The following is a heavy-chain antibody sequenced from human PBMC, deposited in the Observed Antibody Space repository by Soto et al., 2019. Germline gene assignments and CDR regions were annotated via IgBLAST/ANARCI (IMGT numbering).Heavy chain of an antibody. D-gene: IGHD6-19*01. CDR2: IWYDGSNK. CDR1: GFTFSSYG. V-gene: IGHV3-33*01. J-gene: IGHJ4*02. CDR3: ASSARRHYFDY. Sequence: LRLSCAASGFTFSSYGMHWVRQAPGKGLEWVAVIWYDGSNKYYADSVKGRFTISRDNSKNTLYLQMNSLRAEDTAVYYCASSARRHYFDYWGQGTLVTVSS.